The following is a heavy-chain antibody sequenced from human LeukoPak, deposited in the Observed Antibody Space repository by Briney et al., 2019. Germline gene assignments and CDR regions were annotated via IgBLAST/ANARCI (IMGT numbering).Heavy chain of an antibody. J-gene: IGHJ3*02. D-gene: IGHD4-17*01. CDR1: GGSVRSAGYS. CDR2: FFHTGNT. V-gene: IGHV4-30-2*01. Sequence: SETLSLTCAVSGGSVRSAGYSWSWGRQPPGRGLECIGYFFHTGNTYYNPSLESRVTISLDRSRNQLSLKLSSVTAADTAVYYCAKFTVTTSGYTFDIWGQGTMVTVSS. CDR3: AKFTVTTSGYTFDI.